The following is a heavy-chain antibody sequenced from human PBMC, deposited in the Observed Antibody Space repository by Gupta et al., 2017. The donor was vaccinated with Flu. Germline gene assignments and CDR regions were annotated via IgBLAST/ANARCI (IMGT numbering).Heavy chain of an antibody. D-gene: IGHD6-19*01. Sequence: QVQLVESGGGVVQPGRSLRLSCAASGFTFSSYGMNWVRQAPGKGLEWVAVIWYDGSNKYYADSVKGRFTISRDNSKNTLYLQMNSLRAEDTAVYYCARDLSVAGASGWFDPWGQGTLVTVSS. CDR3: ARDLSVAGASGWFDP. CDR2: IWYDGSNK. J-gene: IGHJ5*02. CDR1: GFTFSSYG. V-gene: IGHV3-33*01.